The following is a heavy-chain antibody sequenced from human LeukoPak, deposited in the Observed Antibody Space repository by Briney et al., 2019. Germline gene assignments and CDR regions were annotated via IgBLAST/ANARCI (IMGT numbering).Heavy chain of an antibody. D-gene: IGHD3-22*01. V-gene: IGHV1-2*02. J-gene: IGHJ5*02. CDR1: GYTFTGYY. CDR3: ARTEYYYDSSGQANWFDP. CDR2: INPNSGGT. Sequence: ASVKVSCKASGYTFTGYYMHWVRQAPGLGLEWMGWINPNSGGTNYAQKFQGRVTMTRGTSISTAYMELSRLRSDDTAVYYCARTEYYYDSSGQANWFDPRGQGTLVTVSS.